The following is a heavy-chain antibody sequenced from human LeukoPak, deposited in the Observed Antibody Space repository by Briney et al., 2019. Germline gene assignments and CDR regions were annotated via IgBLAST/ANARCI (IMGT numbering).Heavy chain of an antibody. CDR1: GFTFSSYW. CDR3: ARDSLYGDYLD. V-gene: IGHV3-74*01. D-gene: IGHD4-17*01. Sequence: GGSLRLSCAASGFTFSSYWMHWVRQAPGKGLVWVSRINSDGSSTSYADSVKGRFTFSRDNAKNTLYLQMNSLRAEDTAVYYCARDSLYGDYLDWGQGTLVTVSS. J-gene: IGHJ4*02. CDR2: INSDGSST.